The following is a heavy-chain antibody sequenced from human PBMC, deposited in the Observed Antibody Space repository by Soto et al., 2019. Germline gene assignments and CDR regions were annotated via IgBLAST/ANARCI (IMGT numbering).Heavy chain of an antibody. CDR3: ARDLNYLDY. D-gene: IGHD1-1*01. CDR2: IYSGGTT. CDR1: GFTFSSNW. Sequence: EVQLVESGGGLVQPGGSLRLSCAASGFTFSSNWMHWVRRVPGRGLVWVSVIYSGGTTYYADSVKGRFTISRDNSKNTLYLQMNSLRAEDTAVYYCARDLNYLDYWGQGTLVTVSS. J-gene: IGHJ4*02. V-gene: IGHV3-66*01.